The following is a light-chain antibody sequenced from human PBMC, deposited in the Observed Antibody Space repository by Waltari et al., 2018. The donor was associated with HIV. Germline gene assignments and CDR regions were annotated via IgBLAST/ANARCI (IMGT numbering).Light chain of an antibody. Sequence: QSVLTQPPSASGTPGQRVTISCSGSSSNIGSKTVNWYKQHPGTAPKLLIYYNNQRPSGFPDRFSGSKCGTSASLAISWRQSEDEADYYCAAWDRSLNGPVFGTGTKVTVL. V-gene: IGLV1-44*01. CDR2: YNN. CDR3: AAWDRSLNGPV. CDR1: SSNIGSKT. J-gene: IGLJ1*01.